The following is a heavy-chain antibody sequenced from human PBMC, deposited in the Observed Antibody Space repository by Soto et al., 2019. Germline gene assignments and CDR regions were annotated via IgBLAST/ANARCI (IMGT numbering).Heavy chain of an antibody. J-gene: IGHJ6*02. CDR1: GYSFTSYW. V-gene: IGHV5-51*01. D-gene: IGHD2-8*01. CDR3: ARQKNRYCTNGVCYSLYGMDV. Sequence: PGESLKISCKGSGYSFTSYWIGWVRQMPGKGLEWMGIIYPVDSDTRYSPSFQGQVTISADKSISTAYLQWSSLKASDTAMYYCARQKNRYCTNGVCYSLYGMDVWGQGTTVIVSS. CDR2: IYPVDSDT.